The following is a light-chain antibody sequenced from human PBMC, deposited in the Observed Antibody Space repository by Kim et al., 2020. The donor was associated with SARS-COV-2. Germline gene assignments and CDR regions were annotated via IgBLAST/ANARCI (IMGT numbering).Light chain of an antibody. V-gene: IGLV1-40*01. CDR1: SSNIGAGYD. CDR3: QSYDSSLSGSRV. CDR2: GNS. Sequence: VTFPCTGSSSNIGAGYDVLWYQQLPGTAPKLLIYGNSNRPSGVPDRFSGSKSGTSASLAITGLQAEDEADYYCQSYDSSLSGSRVFGGGTQLTVL. J-gene: IGLJ3*02.